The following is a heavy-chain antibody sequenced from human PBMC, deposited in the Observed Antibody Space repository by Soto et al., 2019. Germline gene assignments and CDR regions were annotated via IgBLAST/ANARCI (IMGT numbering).Heavy chain of an antibody. CDR2: IYYSGST. V-gene: IGHV4-31*11. J-gene: IGHJ4*02. D-gene: IGHD2-2*01. Sequence: SETLSLTCAVYGGSFSSGGYYWSWIRQHPGKGLEWIGYIYYSGSTYYNPSLKSRVTISVDTSKNQFSLKLSSVTAADTAVYYCASIVVPAAPFDYWGQGTLVTVSS. CDR1: GGSFSSGGYY. CDR3: ASIVVPAAPFDY.